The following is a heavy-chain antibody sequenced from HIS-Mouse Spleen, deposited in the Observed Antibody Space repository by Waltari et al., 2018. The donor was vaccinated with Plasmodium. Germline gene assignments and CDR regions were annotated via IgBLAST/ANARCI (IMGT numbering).Heavy chain of an antibody. CDR3: AREDILTGYYNDYWYFDL. CDR1: GFTFSSYS. D-gene: IGHD3-9*01. CDR2: ISSRSSYI. J-gene: IGHJ2*01. Sequence: EVQLVESGGGLVKPGGSLSLSCAASGFTFSSYSMNWVRQAPGKGVEWVSAISSRSSYIYYADSVKSRFTISRDNAKNSLYLQMNSLRAEDTAVYYCAREDILTGYYNDYWYFDLWGRGTLVTVSS. V-gene: IGHV3-21*01.